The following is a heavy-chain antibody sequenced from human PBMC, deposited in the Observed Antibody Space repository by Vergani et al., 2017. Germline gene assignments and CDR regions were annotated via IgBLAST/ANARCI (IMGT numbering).Heavy chain of an antibody. CDR1: GGSISSYY. CDR3: ARGIAADLTRGAFDI. Sequence: QVQLQESGPGLVKPSETLSLTCTVSGGSISSYYWSWIWQPPGKGLEWIGEINHSGSTNYNPSLKSRVTISVDTSKNQFSLKLSSVTAADTAVYYCARGIAADLTRGAFDIWGQGTMVTVSS. J-gene: IGHJ3*02. CDR2: INHSGST. V-gene: IGHV4-59*12. D-gene: IGHD6-13*01.